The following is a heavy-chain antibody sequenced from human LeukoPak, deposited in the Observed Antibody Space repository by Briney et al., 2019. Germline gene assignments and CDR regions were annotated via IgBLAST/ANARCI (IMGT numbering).Heavy chain of an antibody. V-gene: IGHV1-2*02. D-gene: IGHD3-22*01. CDR3: ARLYHYYDSSGPREGYYYYYMDV. CDR2: INPNSGGT. CDR1: GYTFTGYY. Sequence: ASVTVSCKASGYTFTGYYMHWVRQAPGQGLEWMGWINPNSGGTNYAQKFQGRVTMTRDTSISTAYMELSRLRSDDTAVYYCARLYHYYDSSGPREGYYYYYMDVWGKGTTVTVSS. J-gene: IGHJ6*03.